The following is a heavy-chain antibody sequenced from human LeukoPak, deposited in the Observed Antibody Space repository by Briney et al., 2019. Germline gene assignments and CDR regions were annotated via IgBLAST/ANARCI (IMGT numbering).Heavy chain of an antibody. V-gene: IGHV3-30*04. J-gene: IGHJ4*02. CDR2: ISYDGTNT. CDR3: ARMTTMTAFDH. CDR1: GFTFSDYA. Sequence: GKSLRLSCAASGFTFSDYAFHWVRQAPGKGLEWVAFISYDGTNTYFADSVKGRFTISRDNAKNTLYLQMNSLRAEDTAVYYCARMTTMTAFDHWGQGTLVTVSS. D-gene: IGHD4-17*01.